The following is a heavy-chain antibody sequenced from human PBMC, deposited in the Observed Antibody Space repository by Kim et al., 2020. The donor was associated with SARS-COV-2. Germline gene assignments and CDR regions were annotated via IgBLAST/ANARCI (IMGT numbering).Heavy chain of an antibody. V-gene: IGHV3-23*01. CDR1: GLTFNAYA. CDR2: ITGGGGIT. D-gene: IGHD2-2*01. Sequence: GGSLRLSCAASGLTFNAYAMTWVRQAPGKGLEWVSSITGGGGITDYADSVKGRFTISRDNAKKTLYLQMNSLRAEDTAVYYCAKHQGRESSYVYGLDVWGQGTTVSVSS. J-gene: IGHJ6*02. CDR3: AKHQGRESSYVYGLDV.